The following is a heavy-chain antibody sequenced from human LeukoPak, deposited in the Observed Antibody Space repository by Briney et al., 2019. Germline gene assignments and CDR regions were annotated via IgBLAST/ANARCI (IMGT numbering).Heavy chain of an antibody. J-gene: IGHJ1*01. D-gene: IGHD3-16*01. CDR3: AKDDDWGRYKH. CDR2: ISTSSIYI. Sequence: GGSLRLSCAASGFTFSSYSMNWVRQAPGKGLEWVSFISTSSIYIYNTDSVKGRFTISRDNSKNTQSLQMNSLRAEDTAVYYCAKDDDWGRYKHWGQGTLVTVSS. V-gene: IGHV3-21*04. CDR1: GFTFSSYS.